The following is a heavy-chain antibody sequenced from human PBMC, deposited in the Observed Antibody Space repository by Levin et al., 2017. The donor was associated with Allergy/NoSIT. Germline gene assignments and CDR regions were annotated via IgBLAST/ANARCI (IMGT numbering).Heavy chain of an antibody. D-gene: IGHD3-10*01. J-gene: IGHJ4*02. CDR2: ISSSSSYI. CDR1: GFTFSSYS. CDR3: ARGSGSGSYRGDY. V-gene: IGHV3-21*01. Sequence: GESLKISCAASGFTFSSYSMNWVRQAPGKGLEWVSSISSSSSYIYYADSVKGRFTISRDNAKNSLYLQMNSLRAEDTAVYYCARGSGSGSYRGDYWGQGTLVTVSS.